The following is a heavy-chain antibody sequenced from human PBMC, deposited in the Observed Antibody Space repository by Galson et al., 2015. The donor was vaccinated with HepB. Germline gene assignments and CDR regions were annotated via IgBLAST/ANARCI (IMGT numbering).Heavy chain of an antibody. J-gene: IGHJ6*02. CDR3: ARLYCGGDCYYYYYGMGV. CDR2: IFTGGST. V-gene: IGHV3-66*02. D-gene: IGHD2-21*02. CDR1: GFTVSSNY. Sequence: SLRLSCAASGFTVSSNYKTWVRQPPGRGLEWVSVIFTGGSTYYADSVKGRFIISRDSSKNTLYLQMNSLRAEDTAEYYCARLYCGGDCYYYYYGMGVWGQGTTVTVSS.